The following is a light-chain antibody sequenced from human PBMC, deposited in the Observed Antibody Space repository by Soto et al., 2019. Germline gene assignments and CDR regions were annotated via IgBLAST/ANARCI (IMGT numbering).Light chain of an antibody. Sequence: DIVMTQSPLSLPVTLGQPASISCRSSQSLVHGDGNTYLNWYLQRPGQSPRRLIYRVSNRDSGVPVRFSGSGSGTDFTLKISRVEAEDVGVYYCMQGTYRRTFGQGTKVEIK. CDR3: MQGTYRRT. CDR2: RVS. V-gene: IGKV2-30*02. CDR1: QSLVHGDGNTY. J-gene: IGKJ1*01.